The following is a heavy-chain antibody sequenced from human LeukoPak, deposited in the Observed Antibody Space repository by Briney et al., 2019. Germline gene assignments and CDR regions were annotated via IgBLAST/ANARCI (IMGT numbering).Heavy chain of an antibody. D-gene: IGHD1-26*01. V-gene: IGHV3-33*01. Sequence: GGSLRLSCAASGFSCADFGMHWVRQAPGKGLEWVAVLWNGGFDHFYRDSVRDRFTISRDVSENTLYLQMDGLRGDDTAVYYCARDVEPLLNRMDVWGQGTTVIVSS. J-gene: IGHJ6*02. CDR1: GFSCADFG. CDR3: ARDVEPLLNRMDV. CDR2: LWNGGFDH.